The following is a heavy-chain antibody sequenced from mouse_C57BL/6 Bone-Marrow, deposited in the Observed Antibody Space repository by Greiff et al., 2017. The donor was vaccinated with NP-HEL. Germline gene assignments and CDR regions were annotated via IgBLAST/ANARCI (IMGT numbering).Heavy chain of an antibody. CDR3: ARPTGSFDY. CDR2: IYPRSGNT. CDR1: GYTFTSYG. V-gene: IGHV1-81*01. Sequence: VNLVESGAELARPGASVKLSCKASGYTFTSYGISWVKQRTGQGLEWIGEIYPRSGNTYYNEKFKGKATLTADKSSSTAYMELRSLTSEDSAVYFCARPTGSFDYWGQGTTLTVSS. J-gene: IGHJ2*01. D-gene: IGHD4-1*02.